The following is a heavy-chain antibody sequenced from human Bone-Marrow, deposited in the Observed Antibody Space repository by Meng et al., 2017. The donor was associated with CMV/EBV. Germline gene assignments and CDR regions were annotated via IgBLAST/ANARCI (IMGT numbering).Heavy chain of an antibody. CDR3: AHSLQLWSSCYFDY. V-gene: IGHV2-5*01. D-gene: IGHD5-18*01. CDR1: GFSLSTSGVG. J-gene: IGHJ4*02. CDR2: IYWNDDK. Sequence: SGPTLVKPTQTLTLTCTFSGFSLSTSGVGVGWIRQPPGKALEWLALIYWNDDKRYSPSLKSRLTITKDTSKNQVVLTMTNMDPVDTATYYCAHSLQLWSSCYFDYWGQGTLVTVYS.